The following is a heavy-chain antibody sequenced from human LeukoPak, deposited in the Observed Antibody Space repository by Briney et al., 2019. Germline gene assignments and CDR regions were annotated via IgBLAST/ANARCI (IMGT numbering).Heavy chain of an antibody. V-gene: IGHV1-69*04. Sequence: SVKVSCKASGGTFSSYAISWVRQAPGQGLEWMGRIIPILGIANYAQKFQGRVTITADKSTSTAYMELSSLRPEDTAVYYCAREPCSGGSCCPEYFQHWGQGTLVTVSS. CDR2: IIPILGIA. D-gene: IGHD2-15*01. CDR3: AREPCSGGSCCPEYFQH. J-gene: IGHJ1*01. CDR1: GGTFSSYA.